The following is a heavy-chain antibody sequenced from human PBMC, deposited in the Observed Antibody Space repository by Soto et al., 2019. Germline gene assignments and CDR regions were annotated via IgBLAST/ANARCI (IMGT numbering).Heavy chain of an antibody. V-gene: IGHV1-69*02. J-gene: IGHJ4*02. CDR3: ATNYGSGSTHFDN. CDR1: GDTFNFYT. CDR2: IIPMLGMS. Sequence: QVQLVQSGAEVKTPGSSVKVSCTASGDTFNFYTLSWVRQAPGQGLEWMGRIIPMLGMSNYAQKFQCRVTMIADKSTRTVYMVLSGLRSEDTALYYCATNYGSGSTHFDNWGQGTLVTVSS. D-gene: IGHD3-10*01.